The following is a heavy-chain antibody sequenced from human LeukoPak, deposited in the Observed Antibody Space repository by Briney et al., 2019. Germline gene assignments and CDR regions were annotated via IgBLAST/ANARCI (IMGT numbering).Heavy chain of an antibody. V-gene: IGHV1-2*02. Sequence: ASVTVSCKASGYTFIDYYIHWVRQAPGQGLEWMGLINPNSGGTNYAQKFQGRVTMTRDTSITTTYMELSRLTPDDSAVYFCATEASGLNWFDPWGQGTLVTVSS. J-gene: IGHJ5*02. CDR1: GYTFIDYY. CDR3: ATEASGLNWFDP. D-gene: IGHD3-3*01. CDR2: INPNSGGT.